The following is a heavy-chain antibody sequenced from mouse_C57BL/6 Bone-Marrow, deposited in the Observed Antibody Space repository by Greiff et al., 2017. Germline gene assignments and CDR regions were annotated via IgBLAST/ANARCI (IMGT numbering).Heavy chain of an antibody. J-gene: IGHJ4*01. CDR2: IHPNSGST. CDR1: GYTFTSYW. D-gene: IGHD2-4*01. Sequence: VQLQQPGAELVKPGASVKLSCKASGYTFTSYWMHWVKQRPGQGLEWIGMIHPNSGSTNYNEKFKSKATLTVDKSSSTAYMQLSSLTSEDSAVYYCAGGLRDCYAMDYWGQGTSVTVSS. CDR3: AGGLRDCYAMDY. V-gene: IGHV1-64*01.